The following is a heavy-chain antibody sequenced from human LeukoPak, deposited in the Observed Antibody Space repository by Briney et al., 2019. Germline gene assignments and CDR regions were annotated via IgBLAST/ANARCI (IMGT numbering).Heavy chain of an antibody. V-gene: IGHV3-21*01. J-gene: IGHJ4*02. CDR3: AREATTVTTFDY. CDR2: ISSSSSYI. CDR1: GFTFSSYS. D-gene: IGHD4-17*01. Sequence: PGGSLRLSCAASGFTFSSYSMNWVRQAPGKGLEWVSSISSSSSYIYYADSVKGRFTISRDNAKNSLYLQMNSLRAEDTAVYYCAREATTVTTFDYWGQGTLVTVSS.